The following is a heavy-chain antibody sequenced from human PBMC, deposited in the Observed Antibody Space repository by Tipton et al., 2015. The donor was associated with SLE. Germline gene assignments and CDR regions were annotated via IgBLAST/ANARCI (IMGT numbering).Heavy chain of an antibody. V-gene: IGHV4-39*01. CDR1: GGSITTTPYY. J-gene: IGHJ4*02. D-gene: IGHD3-10*01. CDR2: THYSGTT. Sequence: TLSLTCIVSGGSITTTPYYWGWIRQSPEKGLEWIGSTHYSGTTYYNPSLESRVTMSMDTSKNEFSLNLLSVTATDTAVYYCARLSPLWFGEYTEYWGQGTLVTVTS. CDR3: ARLSPLWFGEYTEY.